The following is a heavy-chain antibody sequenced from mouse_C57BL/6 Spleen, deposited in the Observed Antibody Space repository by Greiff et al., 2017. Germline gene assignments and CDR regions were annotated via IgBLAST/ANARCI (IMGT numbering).Heavy chain of an antibody. D-gene: IGHD1-1*01. CDR3: TRDYYGSSGFDY. CDR1: GYTFTDYE. V-gene: IGHV1-15*01. CDR2: IDPETGGT. Sequence: VQLQQSGAELVRPGASVTLSCKASGYTFTDYEMHWVKQTPVHGLEWIGAIDPETGGTAYNQKFKGKAILTADKSSSTAYMELRSLTSEDSAVYYCTRDYYGSSGFDYWGQGTTLTVSS. J-gene: IGHJ2*01.